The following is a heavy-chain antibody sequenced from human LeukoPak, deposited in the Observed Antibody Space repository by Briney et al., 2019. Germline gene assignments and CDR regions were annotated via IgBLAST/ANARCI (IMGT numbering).Heavy chain of an antibody. Sequence: PSETLSLTCAVSGVSISSGGYSGRWIRQPPGKGLEWIGYIYHSGSAYYNPSLKSRVTISVDRSKNQFSLKLSSVTAADTAVYYCARGVVPYYYGSGNLNPPDYWGQGTLVTVSS. J-gene: IGHJ4*02. V-gene: IGHV4-30-2*01. CDR1: GVSISSGGYS. CDR3: ARGVVPYYYGSGNLNPPDY. D-gene: IGHD3-10*01. CDR2: IYHSGSA.